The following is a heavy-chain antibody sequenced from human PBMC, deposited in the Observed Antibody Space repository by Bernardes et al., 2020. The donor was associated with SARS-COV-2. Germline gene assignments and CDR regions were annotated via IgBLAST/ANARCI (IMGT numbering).Heavy chain of an antibody. CDR1: GFTFSSYG. CDR3: ARYYYDSSGYSHFDY. V-gene: IGHV3-33*01. D-gene: IGHD3-22*01. CDR2: IWYDGRNK. Sequence: GGSLRLSCAASGFTFSSYGMHWVRQAPGKGLGWVAVIWYDGRNKYYADSVKGRFTISRDNSKNTLYLQMNSLRAEDTAVYYCARYYYDSSGYSHFDYWGQGTLVTVSS. J-gene: IGHJ4*02.